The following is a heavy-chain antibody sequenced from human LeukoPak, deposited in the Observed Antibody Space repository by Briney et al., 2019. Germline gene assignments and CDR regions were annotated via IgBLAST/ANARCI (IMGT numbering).Heavy chain of an antibody. V-gene: IGHV4-59*08. J-gene: IGHJ5*02. CDR3: ARLAVAGTLVRWLDP. CDR2: IYYSGST. D-gene: IGHD6-19*01. Sequence: SETLSLTCTVSGGSISSYYWSWIRQPPGKGLEWIGYIYYSGSTNYNPSLKSRVTISVDTSKNQFSLKLSSVTAADTAVYYCARLAVAGTLVRWLDPWGQGTLVTVSS. CDR1: GGSISSYY.